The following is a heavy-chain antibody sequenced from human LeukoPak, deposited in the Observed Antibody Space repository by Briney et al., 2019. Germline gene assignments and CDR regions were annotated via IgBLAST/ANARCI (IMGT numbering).Heavy chain of an antibody. Sequence: PGGSLRLSCAASGXTFSSYWMSWVRQAPGKGLEWVANIKQDGSEKYYVDSVKGRFTISRDSAKNSLYLQVNSLRAEDTAAYYCASTTISPVGGMDVWGQGTTVTVSS. CDR2: IKQDGSEK. J-gene: IGHJ6*02. CDR3: ASTTISPVGGMDV. V-gene: IGHV3-7*05. D-gene: IGHD2/OR15-2a*01. CDR1: GXTFSSYW.